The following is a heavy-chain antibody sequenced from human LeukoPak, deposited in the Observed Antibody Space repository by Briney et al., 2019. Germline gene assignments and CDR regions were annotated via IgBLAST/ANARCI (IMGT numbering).Heavy chain of an antibody. CDR2: INPNSGNT. V-gene: IGHV1-8*01. D-gene: IGHD6-13*01. CDR1: GYTFTSYN. Sequence: ASVKVSCKASGYTFTSYNIKSVRQATQQGLEWMGWINPNSGNTGYAQKFQGRVTMTRNTSISTAYMELSRLRSEDTAVYYCARGSSSSWYRYYGMDVWGQGTTVTVSS. J-gene: IGHJ6*02. CDR3: ARGSSSSWYRYYGMDV.